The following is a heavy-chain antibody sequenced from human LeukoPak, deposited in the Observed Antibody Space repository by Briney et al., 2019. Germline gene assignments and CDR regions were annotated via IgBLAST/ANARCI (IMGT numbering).Heavy chain of an antibody. CDR3: ARDGGYLVYFDY. Sequence: GRSLRLSCAGSGFTFSSYAMHWVRQAPGKGLEWVEVISYDGSNKYYAVSVKGRFTISRDNSKNTLYLQMNSVRAEDTAVYYCARDGGYLVYFDYWGQGTLVTVSS. D-gene: IGHD3-10*01. V-gene: IGHV3-30*01. J-gene: IGHJ4*02. CDR1: GFTFSSYA. CDR2: ISYDGSNK.